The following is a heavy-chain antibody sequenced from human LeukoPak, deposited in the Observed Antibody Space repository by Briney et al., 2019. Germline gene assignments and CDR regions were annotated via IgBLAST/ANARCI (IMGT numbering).Heavy chain of an antibody. CDR2: INHSGST. Sequence: SETLSLTCAVYGGSFSGYYWSWIRQPPGKGLEWIGEINHSGSTNYNPSLKSRVTISVDTSKNQFSLKLSSVTAADTAVYYCARGGEYSYGYFDYWGQGTLVTVSS. CDR1: GGSFSGYY. J-gene: IGHJ4*02. CDR3: ARGGEYSYGYFDY. V-gene: IGHV4-34*01. D-gene: IGHD5-18*01.